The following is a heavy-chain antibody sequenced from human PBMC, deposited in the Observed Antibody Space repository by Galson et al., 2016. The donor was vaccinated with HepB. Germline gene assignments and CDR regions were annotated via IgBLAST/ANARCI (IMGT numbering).Heavy chain of an antibody. Sequence: SVKVSCKASGYTFSNYAITWVRQAPGQGLEWMGRVSVFNGNIKFAQKLQDRVTMTTDTVTNTAYLELRSLKSDDTAIYYCARGYYGDLELYHWGQGTLVTVSS. CDR2: VSVFNGNI. CDR3: ARGYYGDLELYH. V-gene: IGHV1-18*01. CDR1: GYTFSNYA. D-gene: IGHD4-17*01. J-gene: IGHJ4*02.